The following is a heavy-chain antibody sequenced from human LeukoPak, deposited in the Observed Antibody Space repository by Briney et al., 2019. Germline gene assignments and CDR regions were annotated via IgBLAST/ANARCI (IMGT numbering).Heavy chain of an antibody. J-gene: IGHJ5*02. V-gene: IGHV3-23*01. CDR3: AKDHILDYAPSWFDP. CDR2: ISGSGGST. D-gene: IGHD4-17*01. CDR1: GFTFSSYW. Sequence: GGSLRLSCAASGFTFSSYWMHWVRQAPGKGLEWVSAISGSGGSTYYADSVKGRFTISRDNSKNTLYLQMNSLRAEDTAVYYCAKDHILDYAPSWFDPWGQGTLVTVSS.